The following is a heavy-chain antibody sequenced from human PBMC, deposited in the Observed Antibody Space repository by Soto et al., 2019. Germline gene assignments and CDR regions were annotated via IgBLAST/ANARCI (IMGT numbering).Heavy chain of an antibody. D-gene: IGHD6-13*01. Sequence: VQLVESGGGLVQPGGSLRLSCAASGFSFSNYEMNWVRQAPGKGLEWISYITSSGGAVFYADSVKGRFTISRDNAKDSLFLQMNSLRVEDTAVYYCARGDWSSTWYIGYWGQGARVTVPS. CDR3: ARGDWSSTWYIGY. CDR2: ITSSGGAV. J-gene: IGHJ4*02. V-gene: IGHV3-48*03. CDR1: GFSFSNYE.